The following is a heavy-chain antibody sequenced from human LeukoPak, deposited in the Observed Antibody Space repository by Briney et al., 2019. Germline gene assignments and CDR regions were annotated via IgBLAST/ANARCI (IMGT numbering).Heavy chain of an antibody. CDR2: INHSGST. D-gene: IGHD6-19*01. Sequence: GTLRLSCAASGFTFSSYGMSWVRQPPGKGLEWIGEINHSGSTNYNPSLKSRVTISVDTSKNQFSLKLSSVTAADTAVYFCARHFRWLVTLLAYWGKGTLVTV. CDR3: ARHFRWLVTLLAY. J-gene: IGHJ4*02. CDR1: GFTFSSYG. V-gene: IGHV4-34*01.